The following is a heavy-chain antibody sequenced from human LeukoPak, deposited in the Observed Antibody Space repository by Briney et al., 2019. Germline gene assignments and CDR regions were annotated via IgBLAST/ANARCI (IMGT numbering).Heavy chain of an antibody. D-gene: IGHD3-22*01. CDR3: ARDSRRGYYYDSSGLYI. Sequence: SETLSLTCTVSGGSISSYYWSWIRQPPGKGLEWIGYIYYSGSTNYNPSLKSRVTISVDTSKNQFSLKLSSVTAADTAVYYCARDSRRGYYYDSSGLYIWGQGTLVTVSS. J-gene: IGHJ4*02. CDR1: GGSISSYY. V-gene: IGHV4-59*01. CDR2: IYYSGST.